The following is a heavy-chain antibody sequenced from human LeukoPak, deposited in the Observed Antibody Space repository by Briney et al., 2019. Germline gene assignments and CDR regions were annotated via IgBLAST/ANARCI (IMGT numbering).Heavy chain of an antibody. J-gene: IGHJ4*02. Sequence: RTSETLSLTCAVSGGSISSSNWWSWVRQPPGKGLEWIGGIYHSGSTNYNPSLKSRVTMSVDRSKNQFSLKLSSVTAADTAVFYCVRRRYNYGFDSWGQGSLVTVSS. D-gene: IGHD5-18*01. V-gene: IGHV4-4*02. CDR3: VRRRYNYGFDS. CDR1: GGSISSSNW. CDR2: IYHSGST.